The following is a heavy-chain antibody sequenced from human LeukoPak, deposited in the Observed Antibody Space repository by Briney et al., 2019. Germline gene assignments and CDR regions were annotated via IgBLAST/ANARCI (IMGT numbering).Heavy chain of an antibody. J-gene: IGHJ4*02. D-gene: IGHD6-25*01. CDR3: AREPQRRYFDY. V-gene: IGHV4-31*03. Sequence: SETLSLTCTVSGGSISSGGYYWSWFRQHPGKGLEWIGYIYYSGSTYYNPSPKSRVTISVYTSKNQFSLKLSSVTAADTAVYYCAREPQRRYFDYWGQGILVTVSS. CDR2: IYYSGST. CDR1: GGSISSGGYY.